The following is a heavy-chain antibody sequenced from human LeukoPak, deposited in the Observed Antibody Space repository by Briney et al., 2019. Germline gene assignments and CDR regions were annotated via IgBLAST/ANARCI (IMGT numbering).Heavy chain of an antibody. V-gene: IGHV3-30-3*01. D-gene: IGHD6-13*01. CDR2: ISYDGSNK. J-gene: IGHJ4*02. CDR3: ARLNMRASSCFDY. CDR1: GFTFSSYA. Sequence: PGRSLRLSCAASGFTFSSYAMHWVRQAPGKGLEGVAVISYDGSNKYYADSVKGRFTISRDNSKNTLYLQMNSLRAEDTAVYYCARLNMRASSCFDYWGQGTLVTVSS.